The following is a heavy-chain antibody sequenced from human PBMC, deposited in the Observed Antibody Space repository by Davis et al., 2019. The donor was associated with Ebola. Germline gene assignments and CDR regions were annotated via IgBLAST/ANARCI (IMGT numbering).Heavy chain of an antibody. CDR3: ARHSPSVTVTVVGNVDN. CDR2: IYYSGSP. CDR1: GGSISSYY. J-gene: IGHJ4*02. Sequence: MPSETLSLTCTVSGGSISSYYWSWIRQPPGKGLEWIGYIYYSGSPNYNPSLKSRVTISVDTSKNHFSLKLTSVTAADTATYYCARHSPSVTVTVVGNVDNWGQGTLVTVSS. D-gene: IGHD3-22*01. V-gene: IGHV4-59*08.